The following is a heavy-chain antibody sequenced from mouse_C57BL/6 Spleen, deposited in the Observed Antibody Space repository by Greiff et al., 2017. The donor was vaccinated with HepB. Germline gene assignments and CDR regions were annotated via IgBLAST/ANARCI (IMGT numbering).Heavy chain of an antibody. J-gene: IGHJ4*01. V-gene: IGHV1-64*01. CDR1: GYTFTSYW. D-gene: IGHD2-13*01. CDR3: SIYYGDAMDY. Sequence: QVQLQQPGAELVKPGASVKLSCKASGYTFTSYWMHWVKQRPGQGLEWIGMIHPNSGSTNYNEKFKSKATLTVDKSSSTAYMQLSSLTAEDSAVYYCSIYYGDAMDYWGQGTSVTVSS. CDR2: IHPNSGST.